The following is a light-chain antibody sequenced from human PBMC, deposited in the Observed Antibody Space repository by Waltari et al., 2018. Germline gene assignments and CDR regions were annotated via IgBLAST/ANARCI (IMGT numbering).Light chain of an antibody. CDR1: QSINNQ. J-gene: IGKJ1*01. Sequence: DIQMTQSPSTLSASLGDRVTITCRASQSINNQLVWYQQKPGKGPKLLMYKASSLESGVPSRFSGSGSGTEFTLTISSLQPDDFATYYCQQYQSYWTFGQGTKVEIK. V-gene: IGKV1-5*03. CDR3: QQYQSYWT. CDR2: KAS.